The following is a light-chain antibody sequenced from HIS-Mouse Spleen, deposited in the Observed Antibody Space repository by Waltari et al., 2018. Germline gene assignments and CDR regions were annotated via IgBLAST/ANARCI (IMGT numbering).Light chain of an antibody. Sequence: SYVLTQPPSVSVAPGQTARITCGGNNLGRKSVHWYQQKPGQAPVLVVYDDSDRPSGIPGRSSGSNSGNTATLTISRVEAGDEADYYCQVWDTSSDHPVFGGGTKLTVL. CDR1: NLGRKS. V-gene: IGLV3-21*02. J-gene: IGLJ3*02. CDR3: QVWDTSSDHPV. CDR2: DDS.